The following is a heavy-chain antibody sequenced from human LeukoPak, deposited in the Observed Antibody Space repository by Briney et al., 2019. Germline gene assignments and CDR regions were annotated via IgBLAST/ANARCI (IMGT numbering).Heavy chain of an antibody. CDR1: GGSISGFY. CDR3: ATRGYSSSWYLGYMDV. CDR2: IYYSGST. Sequence: SETLSLTCTVSGGSISGFYWSWIRQPPGKGLEWIGYIYYSGSTNYNPSLKSRVTISVDTSKNQFSLKLSSVTAADTAVYYCATRGYSSSWYLGYMDVWGKGTTVTISS. V-gene: IGHV4-59*01. D-gene: IGHD6-13*01. J-gene: IGHJ6*03.